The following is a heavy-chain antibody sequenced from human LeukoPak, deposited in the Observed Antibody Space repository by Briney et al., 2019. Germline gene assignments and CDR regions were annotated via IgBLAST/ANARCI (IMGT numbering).Heavy chain of an antibody. D-gene: IGHD5-18*01. CDR3: ATVVGYSYGRPFDY. CDR1: GYTLTELS. J-gene: IGHJ4*02. V-gene: IGHV1-24*01. Sequence: ASVKVSCKVSGYTLTELSMHWVRQAPGKGLEWMGGFDPEDGETIYAQKFQGRVTMTEDTSTDTAYMELSSLRSEDTAVYYCATVVGYSYGRPFDYWGQGTLVTVSS. CDR2: FDPEDGET.